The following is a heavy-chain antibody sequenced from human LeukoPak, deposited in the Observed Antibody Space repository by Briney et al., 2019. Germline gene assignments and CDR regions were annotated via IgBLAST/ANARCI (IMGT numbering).Heavy chain of an antibody. J-gene: IGHJ4*02. CDR1: GDTFSNHP. Sequence: ASVTVSCKASGDTFSNHPISWVRQAPGQGLEWMGGIIPIFGTANYAQKFQGRVTITADESTSTAYMELSSLRSEDTAVYYCARANSNLFPYDYWGQGTLVTVSS. CDR3: ARANSNLFPYDY. D-gene: IGHD4-11*01. CDR2: IIPIFGTA. V-gene: IGHV1-69*01.